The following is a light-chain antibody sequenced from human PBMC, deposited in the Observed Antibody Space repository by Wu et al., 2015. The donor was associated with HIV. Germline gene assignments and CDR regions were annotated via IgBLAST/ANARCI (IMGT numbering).Light chain of an antibody. CDR3: QQYNTYLYT. V-gene: IGKV1-5*01. CDR1: QSISSW. J-gene: IGKJ2*01. Sequence: DIQMTQSPSTLSASVGDRATITCRASQSISSWLAWYQQKPGKAPKLLIYAASSLQSGVPSRLSGSGSGTEFTLTISSLQPDDFATYYCQQYNTYLYTFGQGTKLEIK. CDR2: AAS.